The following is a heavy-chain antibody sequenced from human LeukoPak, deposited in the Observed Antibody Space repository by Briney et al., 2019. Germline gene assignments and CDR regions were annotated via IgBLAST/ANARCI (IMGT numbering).Heavy chain of an antibody. V-gene: IGHV3-33*01. CDR3: ASGYSGYDFGY. CDR2: IWYDGSNK. J-gene: IGHJ4*02. D-gene: IGHD5-12*01. Sequence: GGSLRLSCAASGFTFSSYGMHGVRQAPGKGLEGLAVIWYDGSNKYYAHSVKGRFTISRDNSKNTLYLQMNSLRAEDTAVYHCASGYSGYDFGYWGQGTLVTVSS. CDR1: GFTFSSYG.